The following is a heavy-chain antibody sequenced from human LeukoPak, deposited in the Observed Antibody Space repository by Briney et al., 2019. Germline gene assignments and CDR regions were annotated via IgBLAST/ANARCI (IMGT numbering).Heavy chain of an antibody. CDR1: GGSINSRGYS. V-gene: IGHV4-30-2*01. CDR2: FYHGGVP. D-gene: IGHD5-12*01. CDR3: ARRDKVPSNHWFDP. J-gene: IGHJ5*02. Sequence: SETLSLTCAVSGGSINSRGYSWSWIRQPLGKGLEWIGNFYHGGVPKYNPSLRSRVTISIDRSKNQFSLDLRSVTAADTAVYYCARRDKVPSNHWFDPWGQGIRVTVSS.